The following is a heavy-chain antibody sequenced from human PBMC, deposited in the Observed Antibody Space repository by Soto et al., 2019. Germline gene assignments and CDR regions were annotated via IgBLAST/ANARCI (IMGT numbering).Heavy chain of an antibody. CDR3: ARGKSSSWYPYFDY. V-gene: IGHV4-34*01. J-gene: IGHJ4*02. CDR2: INHSGST. D-gene: IGHD6-13*01. CDR1: GGSFSGYY. Sequence: SETLSLTCAVYGGSFSGYYWSWIRQPLGKGLEWIGEINHSGSTNYNPSLKSRVTISVDTSKNQFSLKLSSVTAADTAVYYCARGKSSSWYPYFDYWGQGTLVTVSS.